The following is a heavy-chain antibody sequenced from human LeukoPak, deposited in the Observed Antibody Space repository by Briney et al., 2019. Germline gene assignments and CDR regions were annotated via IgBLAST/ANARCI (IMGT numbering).Heavy chain of an antibody. D-gene: IGHD3-10*01. CDR3: ARPMVRGVINNWFDP. CDR1: GFTFSSYS. V-gene: IGHV3-48*04. CDR2: ISSSSSTI. Sequence: PGGSLRLSCAASGFTFSSYSMNWVRQAPGKGLEWVSYISSSSSTIYYADSVKGRFTISRDNAKNSLYLQMNSLRAEDTAVYYCARPMVRGVINNWFDPWGQGTLVTVSS. J-gene: IGHJ5*02.